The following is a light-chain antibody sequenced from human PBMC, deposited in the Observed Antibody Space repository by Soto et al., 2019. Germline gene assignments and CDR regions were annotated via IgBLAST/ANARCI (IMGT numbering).Light chain of an antibody. Sequence: EIVLTQSPGTLSLSPGERATLSCRASQSVSNNYLAWYQQKHGQAPRLIIYGASNRATGIPDRFSGSGSGTDCTLTISRLEPEDVAVYYCQQYGGSPRTLGQGTKVDIK. V-gene: IGKV3-20*01. CDR3: QQYGGSPRT. J-gene: IGKJ1*01. CDR1: QSVSNNY. CDR2: GAS.